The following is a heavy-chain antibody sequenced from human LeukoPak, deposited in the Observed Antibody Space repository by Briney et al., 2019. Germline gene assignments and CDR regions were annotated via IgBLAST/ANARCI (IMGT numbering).Heavy chain of an antibody. CDR3: ARRGSSWAKYYFDY. Sequence: SETLSLTCTVSGGSISSSSYYWGWIRQPPGKGLEWIGSIYYSGSTYYNPSLKSRVTISVDTSKNQFSLKLSSVTAADTAVYYCARRGSSWAKYYFDYWGQGTLVTVSS. CDR1: GGSISSSSYY. J-gene: IGHJ4*02. V-gene: IGHV4-39*07. CDR2: IYYSGST. D-gene: IGHD6-13*01.